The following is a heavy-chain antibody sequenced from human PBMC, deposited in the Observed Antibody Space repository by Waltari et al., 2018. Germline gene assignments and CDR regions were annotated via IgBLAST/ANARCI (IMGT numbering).Heavy chain of an antibody. CDR1: GFTFSSYS. V-gene: IGHV3-21*01. CDR2: ISSSSSYI. CDR3: ASLPLGYSYGAGVFDY. D-gene: IGHD5-18*01. Sequence: EVQLVESGGGLVKPGGSLRLSCAASGFTFSSYSMNWVRQAPGKGLEWVSSISSSSSYIYYADSVKGRFTISRDNAKNSLYLQMNSLRAEDTAVYYCASLPLGYSYGAGVFDYWGQGTLVTVSS. J-gene: IGHJ4*02.